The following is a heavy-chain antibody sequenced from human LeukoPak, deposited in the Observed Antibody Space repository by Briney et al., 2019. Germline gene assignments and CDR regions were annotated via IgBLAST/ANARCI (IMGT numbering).Heavy chain of an antibody. CDR3: AKDQSLYGTAFDY. V-gene: IGHV3-30*18. CDR2: ISYDGSNK. CDR1: GFTFSSYG. Sequence: PGGSLRLSCAASGFTFSSYGMHWVRQAPGKGLEWVAVISYDGSNKYYADSVKGRFTISRDNFKNTLYLQMNSLRAEDTAVYYCAKDQSLYGTAFDYWGQGTLVTVSS. D-gene: IGHD3-16*02. J-gene: IGHJ4*02.